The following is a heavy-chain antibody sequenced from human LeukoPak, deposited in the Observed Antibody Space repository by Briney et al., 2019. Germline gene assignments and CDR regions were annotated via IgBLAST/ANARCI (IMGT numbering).Heavy chain of an antibody. D-gene: IGHD3-10*01. V-gene: IGHV4-39*01. J-gene: IGHJ3*02. Sequence: SVTLSLTCTVSGGSISSSSYYWGWIRQPPGKGLEWIGSVYYSGSTYYNPSLKSRVTISVDTSKNQFSLKPSSVTAADTAVYYCAREGRITMVRGVGTFDIWGQGTMVTVSS. CDR2: VYYSGST. CDR1: GGSISSSSYY. CDR3: AREGRITMVRGVGTFDI.